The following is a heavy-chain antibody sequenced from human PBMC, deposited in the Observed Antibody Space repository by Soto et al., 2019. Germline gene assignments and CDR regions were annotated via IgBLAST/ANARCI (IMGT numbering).Heavy chain of an antibody. CDR1: GGSISSGDYY. Sequence: SETLSLTCTVSGGSISSGDYYWSWIRQPPGKGLEWIGYIYYSGSTYNNPPLKSRVTISVDTSNNQFSLKLSSVTAADTAVYYCARDRGSGYIRGYYFDYWGQGTLVTVSS. J-gene: IGHJ4*02. V-gene: IGHV4-30-4*01. CDR2: IYYSGST. D-gene: IGHD3-22*01. CDR3: ARDRGSGYIRGYYFDY.